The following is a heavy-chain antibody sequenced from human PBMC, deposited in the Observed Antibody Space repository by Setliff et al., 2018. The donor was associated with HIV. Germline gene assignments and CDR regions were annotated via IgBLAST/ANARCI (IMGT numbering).Heavy chain of an antibody. J-gene: IGHJ4*02. D-gene: IGHD2-8*01. Sequence: PGGSLRLSCATSGFTFSRFDMNWVRQVPGKGLEWVAYIDRSSETKYYADSVKGRFTISRDNAKNSLYLQMNSLRAEDTAVYYCASHPSVYGPPFDYWGQGTLVTVSS. V-gene: IGHV3-48*03. CDR1: GFTFSRFD. CDR3: ASHPSVYGPPFDY. CDR2: IDRSSETK.